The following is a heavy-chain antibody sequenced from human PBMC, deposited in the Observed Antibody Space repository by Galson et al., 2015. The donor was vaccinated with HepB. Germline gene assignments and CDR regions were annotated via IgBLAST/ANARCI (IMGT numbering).Heavy chain of an antibody. J-gene: IGHJ6*02. V-gene: IGHV5-51*03. CDR1: GYSFTSYW. Sequence: QSGAEVKKPGESLKISCKGSGYSFTSYWIGWVRQMPGKGLEWMGIIYPGDSDTRYSPSFQGQVTISADKSISTAYLQWSSLKASDTAVYYCARDHDYSKGEYYYYYGMDVWGQGTTVTVSS. CDR3: ARDHDYSKGEYYYYYGMDV. D-gene: IGHD4-11*01. CDR2: IYPGDSDT.